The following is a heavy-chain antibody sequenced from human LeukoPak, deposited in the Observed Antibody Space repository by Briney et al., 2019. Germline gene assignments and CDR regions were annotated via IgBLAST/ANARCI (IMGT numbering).Heavy chain of an antibody. CDR3: ARDEWELLRAY. CDR1: GFTVSSNY. D-gene: IGHD1-26*01. J-gene: IGHJ4*02. V-gene: IGHV3-66*02. CDR2: IYSGGST. Sequence: GGSLRLSCAASGFTVSSNYRGWVRQAPGKGLEWLSIIYSGGSTYYADSVKGRFTISRDNSKNTLYLQMNSLRAEDTAVYYCARDEWELLRAYWGQGTLVTVSS.